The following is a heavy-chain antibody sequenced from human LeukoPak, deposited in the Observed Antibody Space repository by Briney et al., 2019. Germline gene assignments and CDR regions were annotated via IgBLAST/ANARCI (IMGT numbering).Heavy chain of an antibody. V-gene: IGHV1-2*02. J-gene: IGHJ4*02. D-gene: IGHD2-15*01. CDR3: ARAEREVVEAAKYYFDY. Sequence: ASVKVSCKASGYTFTGYYMHWVRQAPGQGLAWMGWINPNSGSTNYAQKFQGRVTMTRDTSISTAYMELSRLRSDDTAVYYCARAEREVVEAAKYYFDYWGQGTLVTVSS. CDR1: GYTFTGYY. CDR2: INPNSGST.